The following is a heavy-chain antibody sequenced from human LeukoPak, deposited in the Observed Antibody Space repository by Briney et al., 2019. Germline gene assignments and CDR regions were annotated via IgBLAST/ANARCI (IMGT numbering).Heavy chain of an antibody. V-gene: IGHV3-21*01. J-gene: IGHJ6*02. CDR1: GFTFSSYA. CDR2: ISSSSSYI. Sequence: GGSLRLSCAASGFTFSSYAMSWVRQAPGKGLEWVSSISSSSSYIYYADSVKGRFTISRDNAKNSLYLQMNSLRAEDTAVYYCARDTAGVGGSSSGYYYGMDVWGQGTTVTVSS. D-gene: IGHD6-6*01. CDR3: ARDTAGVGGSSSGYYYGMDV.